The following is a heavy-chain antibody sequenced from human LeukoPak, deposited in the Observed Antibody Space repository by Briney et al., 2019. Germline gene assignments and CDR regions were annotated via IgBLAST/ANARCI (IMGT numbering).Heavy chain of an antibody. CDR2: INTNTGNP. V-gene: IGHV7-4-1*02. D-gene: IGHD5-18*01. CDR3: AGDSGYSYGNAVYYYYYGMDV. CDR1: GYAFTSYA. J-gene: IGHJ6*02. Sequence: VASVKVSCKASGYAFTSYAMNWVRQAPGQGLEWMGWINTNTGNPTYAQGFTGRFVFSLDTSVSTAYLQISSLKAEDTAVYYCAGDSGYSYGNAVYYYYYGMDVWGQGTTVTVSS.